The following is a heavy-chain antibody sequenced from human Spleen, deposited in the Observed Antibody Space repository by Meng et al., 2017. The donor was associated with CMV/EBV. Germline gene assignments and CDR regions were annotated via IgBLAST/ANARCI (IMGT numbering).Heavy chain of an antibody. D-gene: IGHD1-26*01. CDR3: ARASIVGADLDY. J-gene: IGHJ4*02. V-gene: IGHV1-2*02. CDR1: GYTYTDFS. CDR2: ITPESGAT. Sequence: ASVKVSCKTSGYTYTDFSIHWVRQAPGQGPEWMGVITPESGATNYEQNFQGRVTMTRDTSISTAYMELSRLRSDDTAVYYCARASIVGADLDYWGQGTLVTVSS.